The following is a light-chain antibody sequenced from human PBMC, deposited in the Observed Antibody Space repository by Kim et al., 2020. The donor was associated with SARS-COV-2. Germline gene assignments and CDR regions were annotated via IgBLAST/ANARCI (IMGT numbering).Light chain of an antibody. CDR2: GTS. Sequence: ASVGDRVTITCRASQGSGSELGWYQQKPGRAPKRLIYGTSSLQGGVPSRFSGSVSGTEFTLTISSLQPEDFATYYCLQSNSFPYTFGQGTKVDIK. V-gene: IGKV1-17*01. CDR1: QGSGSE. CDR3: LQSNSFPYT. J-gene: IGKJ2*01.